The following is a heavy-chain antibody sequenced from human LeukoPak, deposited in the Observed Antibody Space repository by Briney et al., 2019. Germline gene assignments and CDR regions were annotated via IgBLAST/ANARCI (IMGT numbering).Heavy chain of an antibody. CDR2: IYYDGST. CDR3: ARRSNSGWNYFDY. Sequence: SETLSLTCAVYGWSFNDYYWTWIRQPPGKGLECIGYIYYDGSTNYNPSLNSRVTISVDTSKNQFSLKLGSVTAADTAVYYCARRSNSGWNYFDYWGQGTLVTVSS. J-gene: IGHJ4*02. CDR1: GWSFNDYY. D-gene: IGHD6-19*01. V-gene: IGHV4-59*08.